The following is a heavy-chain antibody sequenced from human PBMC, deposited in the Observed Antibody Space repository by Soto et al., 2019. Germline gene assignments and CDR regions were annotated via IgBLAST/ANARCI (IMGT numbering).Heavy chain of an antibody. D-gene: IGHD1-1*01. Sequence: EVQLVESGGALVKPGGSLRLSCADSGFTFSNAWMNWVRPAPGEGLEWVGRIKSPTDGRTTDYAAPVKGRFTITRDDSKNTLYLQMNSLKTDDTAVYYCTRDDTGGFDYWGQGTLVTVSS. CDR1: GFTFSNAW. V-gene: IGHV3-15*07. CDR2: IKSPTDGRTT. CDR3: TRDDTGGFDY. J-gene: IGHJ4*02.